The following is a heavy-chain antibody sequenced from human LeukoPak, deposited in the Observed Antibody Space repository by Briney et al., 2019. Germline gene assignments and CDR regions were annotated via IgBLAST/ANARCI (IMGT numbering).Heavy chain of an antibody. D-gene: IGHD6-13*01. V-gene: IGHV4-38-2*01. CDR3: ARYSSSWYTLGF. J-gene: IGHJ4*02. Sequence: KSSETLSLTCGVSGFSISSGYHWGWIRQPPGKGLEWIGSTYHTGSTYYNPSLKSRVTISVDTSKNQFSLRLSSVTAADTAVYYCARYSSSWYTLGFWGQGTLVTVSS. CDR2: TYHTGST. CDR1: GFSISSGYH.